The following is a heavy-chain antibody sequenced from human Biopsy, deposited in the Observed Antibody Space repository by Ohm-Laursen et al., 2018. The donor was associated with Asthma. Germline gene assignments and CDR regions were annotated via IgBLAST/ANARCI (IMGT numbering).Heavy chain of an antibody. CDR2: INPNSGGT. CDR1: GYTFIGCH. J-gene: IGHJ4*02. D-gene: IGHD2-21*01. CDR3: AKDERAYYGSDSKYMQPVPLGD. V-gene: IGHV1-2*06. Sequence: SSVKVSCKASGYTFIGCHIHWMRQAPGQGLEWMGRINPNSGGTNYAQKFQGRVTMTRDTSISTAYMEVSRLRSDDTAVYYCAKDERAYYGSDSKYMQPVPLGDWGQGTLVIVSA.